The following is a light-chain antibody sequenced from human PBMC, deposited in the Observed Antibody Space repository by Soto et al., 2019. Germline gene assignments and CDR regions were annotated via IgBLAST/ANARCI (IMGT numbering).Light chain of an antibody. Sequence: QSALTQPASVSGSPGQSITISCTGTSSDVGGYNYVSWYQQHPGKAPKLMIYDVSNRPSGVSNRFSGSKSGNTASLTISGIQAEDEDDYYCSSYTSSSTLVVFGGGTKLNVL. J-gene: IGLJ2*01. V-gene: IGLV2-14*01. CDR2: DVS. CDR3: SSYTSSSTLVV. CDR1: SSDVGGYNY.